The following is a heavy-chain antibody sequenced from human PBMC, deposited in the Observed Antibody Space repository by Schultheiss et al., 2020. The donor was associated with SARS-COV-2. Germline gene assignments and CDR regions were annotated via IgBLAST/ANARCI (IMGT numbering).Heavy chain of an antibody. CDR1: GFTFSSYA. CDR3: ARAIRYGYSGDY. J-gene: IGHJ4*02. Sequence: GGSLRLSCAASGFTFSSYAMSWVRQAPGKGLEWVSVIYSGGSTYYADSVKGRFTISRDNAKNSLYLQMNSLRAEDTAVYYCARAIRYGYSGDYWGQGTLVTVSS. D-gene: IGHD5-18*01. V-gene: IGHV3-66*01. CDR2: IYSGGST.